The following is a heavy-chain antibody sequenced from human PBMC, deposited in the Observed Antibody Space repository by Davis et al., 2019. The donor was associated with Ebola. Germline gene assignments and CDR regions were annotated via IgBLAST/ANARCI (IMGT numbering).Heavy chain of an antibody. D-gene: IGHD3-22*01. J-gene: IGHJ4*02. CDR1: GDSVSTNIVA. CDR3: ARDPPYDQGYDY. CDR2: TFYRSQWYR. Sequence: SQTLSLTCAISGDSVSTNIVAWNWIRQSPSRGLEWLGRTFYRSQWYRDYAVSVKSRITINPDTSKNQFSLQLNSVTPEDTAVYYCARDPPYDQGYDYWGQGIPVTVSS. V-gene: IGHV6-1*01.